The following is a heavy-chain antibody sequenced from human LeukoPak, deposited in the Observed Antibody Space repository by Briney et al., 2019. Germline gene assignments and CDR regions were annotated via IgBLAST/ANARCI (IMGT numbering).Heavy chain of an antibody. V-gene: IGHV3-53*01. CDR3: ARDILFAFDI. CDR1: GLTVSSSY. D-gene: IGHD2-21*01. Sequence: GGSLRLSCAASGLTVSSSYMSWVRQAPGKGLEWVSIIYNDGSTYYADSMKGRFTISRDNSKNTLYLQVNSLRAEDTAMYYCARDILFAFDIWGQGTMVTVSS. J-gene: IGHJ3*02. CDR2: IYNDGST.